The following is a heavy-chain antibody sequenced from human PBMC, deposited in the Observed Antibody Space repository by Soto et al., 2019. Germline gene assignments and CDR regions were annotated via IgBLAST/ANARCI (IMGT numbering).Heavy chain of an antibody. CDR3: ARDYYGAGSQYYYYGMEV. V-gene: IGHV4-31*03. D-gene: IGHD3-10*01. J-gene: IGHJ6*02. Sequence: SETLSLTCTVSGDSITSGGYYLSCLRQPPGNGLEWIGYIYHSGGASYNPSLRGRAVISIDTSKNQFSLRLNAVTAADTATYYCARDYYGAGSQYYYYGMEVWGQGTTVTVSS. CDR1: GDSITSGGYY. CDR2: IYHSGGA.